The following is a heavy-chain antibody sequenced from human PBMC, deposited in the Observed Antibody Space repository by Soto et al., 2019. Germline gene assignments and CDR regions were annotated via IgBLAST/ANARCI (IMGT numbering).Heavy chain of an antibody. J-gene: IGHJ5*02. V-gene: IGHV1-69*02. CDR3: ASTPISIAVAEGWFDP. D-gene: IGHD6-19*01. Sequence: SVKVSCKASGGTFSSYTISWVRQAPGQGLEWMGRIIPILGIANYAQKFQGRVTITADKSTSTAYMELSSLRSEDTAVYYCASTPISIAVAEGWFDPWGQGILVTVS. CDR1: GGTFSSYT. CDR2: IIPILGIA.